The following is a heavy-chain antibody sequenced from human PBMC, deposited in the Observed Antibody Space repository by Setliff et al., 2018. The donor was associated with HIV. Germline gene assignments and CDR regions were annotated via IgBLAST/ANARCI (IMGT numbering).Heavy chain of an antibody. J-gene: IGHJ3*02. CDR2: MYISGST. CDR1: GGSISSYY. V-gene: IGHV4-4*08. CDR3: ARAINKAFDI. Sequence: SETLSLTCTVSGGSISSYYWSWIRQPPGKGLEWIGHMYISGSTTYNPSLKSRVTLSVDTSRNQFSLNLSSVTAADTAVYYCARAINKAFDIWGQGTMVTDSS.